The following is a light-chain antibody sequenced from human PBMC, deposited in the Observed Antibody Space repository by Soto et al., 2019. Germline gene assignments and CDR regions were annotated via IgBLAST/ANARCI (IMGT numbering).Light chain of an antibody. V-gene: IGKV3-20*01. CDR3: QQYGSSLYT. J-gene: IGKJ2*01. CDR2: GAS. CDR1: QSVSSSY. Sequence: EIVLTQSPGTLSLSPGERATLSCRASQSVSSSYLAWYQQKPGQAPRLLIYGASSRATGIPVRFSGSGSGTDFTLTISRLEAEDFAVYYCQQYGSSLYTFGQGTKREIK.